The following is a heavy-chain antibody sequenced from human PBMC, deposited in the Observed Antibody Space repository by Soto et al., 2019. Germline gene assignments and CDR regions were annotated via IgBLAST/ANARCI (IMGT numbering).Heavy chain of an antibody. J-gene: IGHJ2*01. CDR2: IKQDGSEK. CDR3: ARSGVDYGDYWYFDL. Sequence: EVQLVESGGGLVQPGGSLRLSCAVSGFSFTNYWMSWVRQAPGKGLEWVANIKQDGSEKYYVDSVKGRFTISRDNAKNSLYLQMNCLRAEDTAVYYCARSGVDYGDYWYFDLWGRGTLVTVSS. D-gene: IGHD4-17*01. CDR1: GFSFTNYW. V-gene: IGHV3-7*01.